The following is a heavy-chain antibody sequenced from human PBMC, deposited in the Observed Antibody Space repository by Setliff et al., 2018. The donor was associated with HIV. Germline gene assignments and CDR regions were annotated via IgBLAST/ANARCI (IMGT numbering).Heavy chain of an antibody. CDR1: GFTFSSCW. D-gene: IGHD3-22*01. J-gene: IGHJ6*03. Sequence: GSLRLSCAASGFTFSSCWVTWVRQGPGKGLEWVANIKQDGSEKYHVGSVKGRFTISRDNAKSSLYLQMSSLTADDTAAYYCARARRDASGYWGHFFYYMDVWGKGTTVTVSS. CDR3: ARARRDASGYWGHFFYYMDV. CDR2: IKQDGSEK. V-gene: IGHV3-7*03.